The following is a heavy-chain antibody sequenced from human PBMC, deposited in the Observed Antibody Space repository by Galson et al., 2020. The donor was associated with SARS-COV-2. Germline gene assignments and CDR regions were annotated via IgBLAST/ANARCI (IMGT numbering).Heavy chain of an antibody. J-gene: IGHJ6*02. CDR2: INHSGST. CDR3: ARIQLWLNYYYYGMDV. D-gene: IGHD5-18*01. V-gene: IGHV4-34*01. Sequence: SETLSLTCAVYGGSFSGYYWSWIRQPPGKGLEWIGEINHSGSTNYNPSLKSRVTISVDTSKNQFSLKLISVTAADTAVYYCARIQLWLNYYYYGMDVWGQGTTVTVSS. CDR1: GGSFSGYY.